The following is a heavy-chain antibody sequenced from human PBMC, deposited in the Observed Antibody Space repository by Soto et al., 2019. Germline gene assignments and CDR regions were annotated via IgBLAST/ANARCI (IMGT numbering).Heavy chain of an antibody. CDR1: GYTFTSYG. V-gene: IGHV1-18*01. Sequence: QVQLVQSGAEVKKTGASVKVSCKASGYTFTSYGISWVRQAPGQGLEWMGWTSAYKGNTNYAQKLQGRVTMTTDTSTSTAYMELRSLRSDDTAVYYCARRQWLVGGYYYGMDVWAQGTTVTVSS. D-gene: IGHD6-19*01. CDR3: ARRQWLVGGYYYGMDV. CDR2: TSAYKGNT. J-gene: IGHJ6*02.